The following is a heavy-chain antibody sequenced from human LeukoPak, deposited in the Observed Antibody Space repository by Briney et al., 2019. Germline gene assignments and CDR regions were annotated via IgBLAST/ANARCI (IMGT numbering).Heavy chain of an antibody. J-gene: IGHJ3*02. V-gene: IGHV4-34*01. CDR2: IYYSGST. Sequence: SETLSLTCAVYGGSFSGYYWSWIRQPPGKGLEWIGSIYYSGSTYYNPSLKSRVIISVDTSKNQFSLKLSSVTAADTAVYYCARHEISGWYLEGMGYAFDIWGQGTMVTVSS. CDR1: GGSFSGYY. CDR3: ARHEISGWYLEGMGYAFDI. D-gene: IGHD6-19*01.